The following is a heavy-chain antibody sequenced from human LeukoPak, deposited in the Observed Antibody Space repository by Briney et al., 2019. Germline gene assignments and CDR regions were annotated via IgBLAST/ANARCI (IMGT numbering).Heavy chain of an antibody. Sequence: GGSLRLSCTVSGIIFSDYWMSWVRQAPGKGLEWVANIKHDASEKYYVDSVKGRFTISRDNAKNSLYLQMNSLRAEDTAVYYCVNDLARRGGYWGQGRLATVSA. J-gene: IGHJ1*01. CDR2: IKHDASEK. D-gene: IGHD3-16*01. CDR3: VNDLARRGGY. CDR1: GIIFSDYW. V-gene: IGHV3-7*01.